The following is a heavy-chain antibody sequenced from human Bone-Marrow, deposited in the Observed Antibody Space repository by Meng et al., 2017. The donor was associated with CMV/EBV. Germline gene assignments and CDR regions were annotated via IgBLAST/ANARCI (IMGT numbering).Heavy chain of an antibody. CDR2: ISAYNGNT. D-gene: IGHD2-2*02. Sequence: ASVKVSCKASGYTFTSYGISWVRQAPGQGLEWMGWISAYNGNTNYAQKLQGRVTMTTDTSTSTAYMELRSLRSDDTAVYYCARSWDIVVVSAALPPGGMDVWGQGTTVTVSS. CDR1: GYTFTSYG. V-gene: IGHV1-18*01. J-gene: IGHJ6*02. CDR3: ARSWDIVVVSAALPPGGMDV.